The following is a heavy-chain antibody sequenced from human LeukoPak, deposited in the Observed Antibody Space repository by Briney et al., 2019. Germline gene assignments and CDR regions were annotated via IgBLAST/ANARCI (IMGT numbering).Heavy chain of an antibody. CDR2: ISYDGNHK. CDR3: AKGELHFNTCSFDY. Sequence: GGSLRLSCAASGFTFSSGMHWVRQAPGKGLEWVAVISYDGNHKYYGDSVKGRFTISRDNSRNTLYHQMDSLKTEDTAVYYCAKGELHFNTCSFDYWGQGTLVTVSS. CDR1: GFTFSSG. J-gene: IGHJ4*02. V-gene: IGHV3-30*18. D-gene: IGHD1-26*01.